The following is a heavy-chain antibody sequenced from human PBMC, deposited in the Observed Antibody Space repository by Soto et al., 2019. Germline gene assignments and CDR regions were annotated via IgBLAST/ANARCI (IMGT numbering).Heavy chain of an antibody. J-gene: IGHJ5*02. CDR3: ARANSQNDFWSGWDWFDP. CDR2: IYYSGST. Sequence: SETLSLTCTVSGGSISSGGYYWSWIRQHPGKGLEWIGYIYYSGSTYYNPSLKSRVTISVDTSKNQFSLKLSSVTAADTAVYYCARANSQNDFWSGWDWFDPWGQGTLVTVSS. CDR1: GGSISSGGYY. D-gene: IGHD3-3*01. V-gene: IGHV4-31*03.